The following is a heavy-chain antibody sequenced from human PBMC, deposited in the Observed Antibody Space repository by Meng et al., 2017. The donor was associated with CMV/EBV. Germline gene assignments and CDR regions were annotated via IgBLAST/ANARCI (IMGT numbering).Heavy chain of an antibody. CDR1: GGSISSYY. J-gene: IGHJ5*02. D-gene: IGHD2-2*01. CDR3: ARDLMNCSSTSCANWFDP. V-gene: IGHV4-4*07. CDR2: IYTSGST. Sequence: QVQREESGPGLVKPSETLSLTCTVSGGSISSYYWSWIRQPAGKGLEWIGRIYTSGSTNYNPSLKSRVTMSVDTSKNQFSLKLSSVTAADTAVYYCARDLMNCSSTSCANWFDPWGQGTLVTVSS.